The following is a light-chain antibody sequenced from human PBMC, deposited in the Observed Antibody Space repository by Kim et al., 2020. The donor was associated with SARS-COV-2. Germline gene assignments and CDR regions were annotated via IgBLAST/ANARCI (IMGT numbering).Light chain of an antibody. J-gene: IGKJ3*01. Sequence: SPRERTTPPSCAGQSSGSSYLAWYQQKPGQAPRLLIYDASSRATGVPDRFSGSGSGTDFTLTISRLEPEDFAVYYCQQYSNSPFTFGPGTKVDIK. CDR1: QSSGSSY. V-gene: IGKV3-20*01. CDR3: QQYSNSPFT. CDR2: DAS.